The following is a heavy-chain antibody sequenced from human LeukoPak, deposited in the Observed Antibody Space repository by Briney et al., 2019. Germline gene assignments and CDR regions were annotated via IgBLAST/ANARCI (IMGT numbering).Heavy chain of an antibody. CDR3: ARVLQPGFWKVGAYFDY. CDR2: IQYDESNK. CDR1: GFTFSGYG. D-gene: IGHD1-26*01. V-gene: IGHV3-30*02. J-gene: IGHJ4*02. Sequence: GGSLRLSCAASGFTFSGYGMHWVRQAPGKGLEWVAFIQYDESNKYYADSVKGRFTISRDNSKNTLYLQMNSLRTEDTAVYYCARVLQPGFWKVGAYFDYWGQGTLVTVSS.